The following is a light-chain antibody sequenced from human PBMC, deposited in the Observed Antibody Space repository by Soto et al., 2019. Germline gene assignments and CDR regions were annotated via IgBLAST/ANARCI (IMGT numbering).Light chain of an antibody. V-gene: IGLV2-14*01. Sequence: QSALTQPASVSGSPGQSITISCTGASSDFGNFNYVSWYQQHPGKVPKLIIYEVTSRPSGVSNRFSGSKSDNTASLTISGLQAEDEACYYCSSYTSINTQLFGGGTKVTVL. J-gene: IGLJ3*02. CDR3: SSYTSINTQL. CDR1: SSDFGNFNY. CDR2: EVT.